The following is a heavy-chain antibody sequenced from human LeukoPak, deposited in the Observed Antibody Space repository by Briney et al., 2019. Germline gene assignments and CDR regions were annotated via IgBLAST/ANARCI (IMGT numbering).Heavy chain of an antibody. CDR3: ARDLGYSYYYGSGSS. CDR2: IYTSGST. CDR1: GGSISSGSYY. V-gene: IGHV4-61*02. Sequence: PSETLSLTCTVSGGSISSGSYYWSWIRQPAGKGLEWIGRIYTSGSTNYNPSLKSRVTISVDTSKNQFSLKLSSVTAADTAVYYCARDLGYSYYYGSGSSWGQGTLVTVSS. J-gene: IGHJ4*02. D-gene: IGHD3-10*01.